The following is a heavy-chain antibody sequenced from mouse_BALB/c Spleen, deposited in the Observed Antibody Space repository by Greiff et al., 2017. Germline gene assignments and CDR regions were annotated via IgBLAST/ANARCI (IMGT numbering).Heavy chain of an antibody. D-gene: IGHD4-1*01. CDR2: IWAGGST. CDR3: AREGGELTGYYFDY. Sequence: QVQLQQSGPGLVAPSQSLSITCTVSGFSLTSYGVHWVRQPPGKGLEWLGVIWAGGSTNYNSALMSRLSISKDNSKSQVFLKMNSLQTDDTAMYYCAREGGELTGYYFDYWGQGTTLTVSS. J-gene: IGHJ2*01. CDR1: GFSLTSYG. V-gene: IGHV2-9*02.